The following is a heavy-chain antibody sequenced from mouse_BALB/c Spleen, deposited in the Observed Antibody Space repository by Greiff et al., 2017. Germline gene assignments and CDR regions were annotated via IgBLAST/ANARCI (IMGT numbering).Heavy chain of an antibody. CDR1: GFTFSSYA. CDR2: ISSGGSYT. J-gene: IGHJ4*01. Sequence: EVQGVESGGGLVKPGGSLKLSCAASGFTFSSYAMSWVRQSPEKRLEWVAEISSGGSYTYYPDTVTGRFTISRDNAKNTLYLEMSSLRSEDTAMYYCARCHRYDANAMDYWGQGTSVTVSA. V-gene: IGHV5-9-4*01. CDR3: ARCHRYDANAMDY. D-gene: IGHD2-14*01.